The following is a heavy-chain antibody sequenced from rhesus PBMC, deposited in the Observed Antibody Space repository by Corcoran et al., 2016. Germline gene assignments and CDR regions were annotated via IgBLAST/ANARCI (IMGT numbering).Heavy chain of an antibody. J-gene: IGHJ5-2*01. CDR2: ISYSGST. V-gene: IGHV4-122*02. D-gene: IGHD3-22*01. CDR1: GDSISSGYYY. CDR3: ARGSILGSDRKDSLDV. Sequence: QVQLQESGPGLVKPSETLSLTCAVSGDSISSGYYYWSWVRQPPGKGLGCIGYISYSGSTGNNPSLKSRVTISRETSTNQFSLNLNSVTAADTAVYYCARGSILGSDRKDSLDVWGQGILVTVSS.